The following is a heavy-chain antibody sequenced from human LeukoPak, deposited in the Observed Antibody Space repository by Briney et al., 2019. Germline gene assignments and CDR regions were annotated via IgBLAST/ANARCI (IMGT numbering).Heavy chain of an antibody. Sequence: AGRSLRLSCAASGFTFSSYGMYWVSQAPRKGLGCVAFITYDGSDKYYADSVKGRFTISRDNSRDTLYLQMNSLRGEDAAIYYCARNRGYTYDYDSFDLWGQGTLVTVSS. CDR3: ARNRGYTYDYDSFDL. CDR2: ITYDGSDK. J-gene: IGHJ5*02. D-gene: IGHD5-18*01. CDR1: GFTFSSYG. V-gene: IGHV3-30*19.